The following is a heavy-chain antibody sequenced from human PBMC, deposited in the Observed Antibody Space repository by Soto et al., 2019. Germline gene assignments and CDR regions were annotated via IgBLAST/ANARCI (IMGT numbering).Heavy chain of an antibody. Sequence: TGGTLRLSCAASGVTFSSDDMAWWRREPGEEVEGGSGVTDNGGSTDYADSVKGRVTISRDNSKNTLYLKMNTLTAEDTAVYYCAKLYWNPLYFDHWGPGTRVNVSS. J-gene: IGHJ4*02. V-gene: IGHV3-23*01. CDR1: GVTFSSDD. CDR3: AKLYWNPLYFDH. D-gene: IGHD1-1*01. CDR2: VTDNGGST.